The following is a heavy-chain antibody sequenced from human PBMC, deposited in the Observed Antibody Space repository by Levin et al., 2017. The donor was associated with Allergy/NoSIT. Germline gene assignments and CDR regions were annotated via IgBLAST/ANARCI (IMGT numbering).Heavy chain of an antibody. CDR2: INPDDSDT. J-gene: IGHJ4*02. V-gene: IGHV5-51*01. CDR1: GYSFTRYW. CDR3: ARAGDLNSGYYYYDY. Sequence: GESLKISCQGSGYSFTRYWIGWVRQMPGKGLEWMGIINPDDSDTRYSPSFQGQVTFSADKSISTAYLQWRSLKASDTAMYYCARAGDLNSGYYYYDYWGQGTLVTVSS. D-gene: IGHD3-22*01.